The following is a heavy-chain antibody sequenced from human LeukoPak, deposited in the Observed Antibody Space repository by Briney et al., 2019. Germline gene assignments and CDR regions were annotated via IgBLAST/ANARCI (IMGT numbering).Heavy chain of an antibody. Sequence: GGSLRLSCAASGFTFSSYSMSWDRQAPGKGLEWVSNIKQDGSEKYYVDSVKGRFTISRDNAKNSLYLQMNSLRAEDTAVYYCARDLGGVIDIEADAFDIWGQGTMVTVSS. CDR2: IKQDGSEK. V-gene: IGHV3-7*01. CDR1: GFTFSSYS. D-gene: IGHD3-16*02. J-gene: IGHJ3*02. CDR3: ARDLGGVIDIEADAFDI.